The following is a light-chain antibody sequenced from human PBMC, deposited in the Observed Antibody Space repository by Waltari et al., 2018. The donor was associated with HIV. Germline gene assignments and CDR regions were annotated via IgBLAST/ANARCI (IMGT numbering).Light chain of an antibody. CDR3: QQYCSLPLT. Sequence: DIVMTQSPDSLTVSLGETATFHCRSSRTVFYNYNNENYLAWYQHKPGQPPKVLIYRASTRACGVSDRFSGTGSGTNCSLTISSLQADDLAVYYCQQYCSLPLTFGGGTKVEV. V-gene: IGKV4-1*01. J-gene: IGKJ4*01. CDR1: RTVFYNYNNENY. CDR2: RAS.